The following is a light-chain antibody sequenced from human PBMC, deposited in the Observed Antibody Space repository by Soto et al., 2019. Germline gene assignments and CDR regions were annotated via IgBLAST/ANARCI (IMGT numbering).Light chain of an antibody. CDR3: CSYAGYFWV. CDR1: SSDVGGYNY. CDR2: DVT. V-gene: IGLV2-11*01. J-gene: IGLJ3*02. Sequence: QSVLTQPRSVSGSPGQSVTISCTGTSSDVGGYNYVSWYQQHPGKAPRLMIYDVTKRPSGVPDRFSGSKSGNTASLTISGLQAEDEADYYCCSYAGYFWVFGGGTKVTVL.